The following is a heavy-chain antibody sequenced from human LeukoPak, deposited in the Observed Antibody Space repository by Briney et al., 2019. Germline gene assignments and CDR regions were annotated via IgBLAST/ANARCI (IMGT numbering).Heavy chain of an antibody. D-gene: IGHD5-18*01. CDR3: AKDRDTAMASHGYYFDY. V-gene: IGHV3-30*02. CDR2: IRYDGSNK. J-gene: IGHJ4*02. Sequence: PGGSLRLSCAASGFTFSSYGMHWVRQAPGKGLEWVAFIRYDGSNKYYADSVKGRFTISRDNSKNTLYLQMNSLRAEDTAVYCCAKDRDTAMASHGYYFDYWGQGTLVTVSS. CDR1: GFTFSSYG.